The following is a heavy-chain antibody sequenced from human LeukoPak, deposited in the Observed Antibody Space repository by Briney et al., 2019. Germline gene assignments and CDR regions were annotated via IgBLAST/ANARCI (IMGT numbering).Heavy chain of an antibody. CDR3: ARDHQGSGWYSFGY. Sequence: PGGSLRLSCAASGFTFSSYAMHWVRQAPGKGLEWVAVISYDGSNKYYADSVKGRFTISRDNSKNTLYLQMNSLRAEDTAVYYCARDHQGSGWYSFGYWGQGTLVTVSS. D-gene: IGHD6-19*01. V-gene: IGHV3-30-3*01. CDR2: ISYDGSNK. CDR1: GFTFSSYA. J-gene: IGHJ4*02.